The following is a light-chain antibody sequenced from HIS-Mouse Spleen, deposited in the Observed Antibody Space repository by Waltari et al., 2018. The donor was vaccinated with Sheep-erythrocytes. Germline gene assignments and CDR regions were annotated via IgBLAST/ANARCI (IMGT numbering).Light chain of an antibody. CDR3: QAWDSSTYV. V-gene: IGLV3-1*01. Sequence: SYELTQPPSVSVSPGQTSSSTCPGEKLGDKYPCWYQQKPGQSPVLVIYQDSKRPSGIPERFSGSNSGNTATLTISGTQAMDEADYYCQAWDSSTYVFGTGTKVTVL. CDR1: KLGDKY. J-gene: IGLJ1*01. CDR2: QDS.